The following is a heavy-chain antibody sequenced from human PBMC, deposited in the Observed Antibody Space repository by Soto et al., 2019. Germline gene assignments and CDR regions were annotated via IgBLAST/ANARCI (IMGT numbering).Heavy chain of an antibody. V-gene: IGHV3-33*01. CDR3: AREYSSSWYDAFDI. CDR2: IWYDGSNK. CDR1: GFTFSSYG. J-gene: IGHJ3*02. Sequence: QVQLVESGGGVVQPGRSLRLSCAASGFTFSSYGMHWVRQAPGKGLEWVAVIWYDGSNKYYADSVKGRFTISRDNSKNTLYLQMNNLRAEDTAVYYCAREYSSSWYDAFDIWGQGTMVTVSS. D-gene: IGHD6-13*01.